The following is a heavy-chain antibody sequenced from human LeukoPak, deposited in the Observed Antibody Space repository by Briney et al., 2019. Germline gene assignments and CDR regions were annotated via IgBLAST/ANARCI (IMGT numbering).Heavy chain of an antibody. D-gene: IGHD1-26*01. CDR1: GYTFTSYY. V-gene: IGHV1-46*01. CDR2: INPSGGST. Sequence: ASVKVSCKASGYTFTSYYMHWVRQAPGQGLEWMGIINPSGGSTSYAQKFQGRVTMTRDASTSTVYMELSSLRSEDTAVYYCAREAGATDTRFDPWGQGTLVTVSS. CDR3: AREAGATDTRFDP. J-gene: IGHJ5*02.